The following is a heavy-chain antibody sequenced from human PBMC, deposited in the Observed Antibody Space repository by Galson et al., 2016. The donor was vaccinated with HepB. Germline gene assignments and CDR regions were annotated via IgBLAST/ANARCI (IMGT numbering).Heavy chain of an antibody. J-gene: IGHJ5*02. CDR3: ARGGAIRWFGESRWFDP. CDR2: IYYSGST. V-gene: IGHV4-59*01. D-gene: IGHD3-10*01. Sequence: ETLSLTCTVSGGSISSYYWSWIRQPPGKGLEWIGYIYYSGSTKYNPSLKSRVSISVVTSKNQFSLKLSSVTAADTAVYYCARGGAIRWFGESRWFDPWGQGTLVTVSS. CDR1: GGSISSYY.